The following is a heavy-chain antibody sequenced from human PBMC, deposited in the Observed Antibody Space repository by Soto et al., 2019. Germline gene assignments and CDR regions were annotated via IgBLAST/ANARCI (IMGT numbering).Heavy chain of an antibody. CDR1: GYTFTSYA. D-gene: IGHD2-15*01. CDR2: INAGNGNT. Sequence: QVQLVQSGAEVKKPGASVKVSCKASGYTFTSYAMHWVRQAPGQRLEWMGWINAGNGNTKYSQKFQGRVTITRDTSASTAYMELSSLRSEDTAVYYCARKGWRVDRPGFDYWGQGTLVTVSS. J-gene: IGHJ4*02. CDR3: ARKGWRVDRPGFDY. V-gene: IGHV1-3*01.